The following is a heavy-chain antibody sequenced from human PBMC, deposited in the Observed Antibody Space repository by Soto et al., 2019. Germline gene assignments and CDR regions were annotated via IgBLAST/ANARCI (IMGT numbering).Heavy chain of an antibody. J-gene: IGHJ4*02. CDR2: SRDKANSYTT. Sequence: GGSLRLSCAVSGFTFSNFYMDWVRQAPGKGLEWVGRSRDKANSYTTEYAAPVKGRFTISRDDSKNSLHLLMNSLSTDDTAVYYCARTFSCRDGTCYRHFDHWGQGTLVTVSS. CDR3: ARTFSCRDGTCYRHFDH. V-gene: IGHV3-72*01. CDR1: GFTFSNFY. D-gene: IGHD2-15*01.